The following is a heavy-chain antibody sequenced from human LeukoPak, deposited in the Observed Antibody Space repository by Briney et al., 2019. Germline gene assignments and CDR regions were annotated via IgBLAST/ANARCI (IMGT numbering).Heavy chain of an antibody. Sequence: SETLSLTCSVSDASISSYYWSWIRQSPEKGLEWIGYIYYSGYTDYNPSLKSRVTISLDTSRNQSSLRLNSVTAADTAVYYCARAWYSHGTFDHWGQGTLVTVSS. J-gene: IGHJ4*02. CDR1: DASISSYY. CDR3: ARAWYSHGTFDH. D-gene: IGHD5-18*01. CDR2: IYYSGYT. V-gene: IGHV4-59*01.